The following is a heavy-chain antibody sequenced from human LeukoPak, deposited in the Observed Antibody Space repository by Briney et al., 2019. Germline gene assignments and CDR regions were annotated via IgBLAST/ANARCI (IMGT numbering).Heavy chain of an antibody. V-gene: IGHV4-39*01. Sequence: TSETLSLTCTVSGGSISNSRYYWGWIRQPPGKGLEWIGSIYYSGSTYYNPSLKSRITVSVDTSKNQFSLKLSSVTAADTAVYYCAGQYCSGGSCYSSDDYWGQGTLVTVSS. CDR3: AGQYCSGGSCYSSDDY. CDR1: GGSISNSRYY. J-gene: IGHJ4*02. D-gene: IGHD2-15*01. CDR2: IYYSGST.